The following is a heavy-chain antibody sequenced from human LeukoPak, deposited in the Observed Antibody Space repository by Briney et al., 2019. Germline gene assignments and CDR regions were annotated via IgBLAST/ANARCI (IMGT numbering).Heavy chain of an antibody. Sequence: ASVKVSCKASGYTFTGYYMHWVRQAPGQGLEWMGWINPNSGATNYAQKFQGRVTMTRDTSISTAYMELSRLRSDDTAVYCCARDRRGAYGDYATSYWGQGTLVTVSS. J-gene: IGHJ4*02. V-gene: IGHV1-2*02. D-gene: IGHD4-17*01. CDR1: GYTFTGYY. CDR3: ARDRRGAYGDYATSY. CDR2: INPNSGAT.